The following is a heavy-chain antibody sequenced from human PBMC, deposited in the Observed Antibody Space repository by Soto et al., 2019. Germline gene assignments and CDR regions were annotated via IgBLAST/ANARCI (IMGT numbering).Heavy chain of an antibody. D-gene: IGHD2-2*01. CDR1: GFTFTSSA. CDR2: IVVGSGNT. CDR3: ARVMPYYYGMDV. V-gene: IGHV1-58*01. Sequence: SVKVSCKASGFTFTSSAVQWVRQARGQRLEWIGWIVVGSGNTNYAQKFQERVTITRDMSTSTAYMELSSLRSEDTAVYYCARVMPYYYGMDVWGQGTTVTSP. J-gene: IGHJ6*02.